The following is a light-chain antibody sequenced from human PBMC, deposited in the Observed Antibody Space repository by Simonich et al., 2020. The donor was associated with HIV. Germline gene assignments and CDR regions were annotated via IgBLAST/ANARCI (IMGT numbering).Light chain of an antibody. CDR2: GAS. CDR1: QSVSSN. Sequence: EIVMTQSPATLSVSPGERATLSCRASQSVSSNLAWYQQKPGQAPRLLISGASTRATGIPARFSGSGSGTDFTLTISSLQAEDVAVYYCQQYYSTPLTFSGGTKVEIK. CDR3: QQYYSTPLT. V-gene: IGKV3-15*01. J-gene: IGKJ4*01.